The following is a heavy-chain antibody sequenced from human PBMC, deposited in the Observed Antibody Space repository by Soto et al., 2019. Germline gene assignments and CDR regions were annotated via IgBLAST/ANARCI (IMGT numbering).Heavy chain of an antibody. J-gene: IGHJ4*02. CDR3: ANLGQYYDFWSGTDLDFDY. CDR1: GFTFSSYA. CDR2: ISGSGGST. V-gene: IGHV3-23*01. Sequence: EVQLLESGGGLVQPGGSLRLSCAASGFTFSSYAMSWVRQAPGKGLEWVSAISGSGGSTYYADSVKGRFTISRDNSKNTLYLQMNRLRAEDTAVYYCANLGQYYDFWSGTDLDFDYWGQGTLVTVSS. D-gene: IGHD3-3*01.